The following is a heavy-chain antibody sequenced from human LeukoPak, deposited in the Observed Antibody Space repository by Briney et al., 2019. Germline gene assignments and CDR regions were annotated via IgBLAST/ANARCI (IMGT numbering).Heavy chain of an antibody. D-gene: IGHD3-10*01. V-gene: IGHV3-23*01. J-gene: IGHJ3*02. CDR2: ISGSGGST. CDR1: GFTFSSYA. Sequence: GGSLRLSXAASGFTFSSYAMSWVRQAPGKGLEWVSAISGSGGSTYYADSVKGRFTISRDNSKNTLYLQMNSLRAEDTAVYYCAKDRVVRGVRGAFDIWGQGTMVTVSS. CDR3: AKDRVVRGVRGAFDI.